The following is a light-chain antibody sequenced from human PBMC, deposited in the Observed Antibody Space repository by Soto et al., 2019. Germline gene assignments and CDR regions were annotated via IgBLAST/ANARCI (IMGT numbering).Light chain of an antibody. CDR2: DAS. CDR1: QDISNY. V-gene: IGKV1-33*01. CDR3: QQYPSYWT. Sequence: DIQMTQSPSSLSASVGDRVTITCQASQDISNYLNWYQQKPGKAPKLPIYDASNLETGVPSRFSGSGSGTEFTLTISSLQTDDFSTYYCQQYPSYWTFGQGTKVDIK. J-gene: IGKJ1*01.